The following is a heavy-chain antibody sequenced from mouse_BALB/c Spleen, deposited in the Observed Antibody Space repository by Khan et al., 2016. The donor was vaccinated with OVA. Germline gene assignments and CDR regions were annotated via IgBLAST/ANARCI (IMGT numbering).Heavy chain of an antibody. CDR3: ARDDYFVGDAMDY. V-gene: IGHV1S56*01. J-gene: IGHJ4*01. Sequence: QVQLKQSGPELVKPGASVRISCKASGYTFTTYYIHWVKQRPGQGLEWIGWIYPGSVNTNYNEKFKDKATLTADKSSNTAYMQLSSLTSEDSAVYFCARDDYFVGDAMDYWGQGTSVTVSS. CDR2: IYPGSVNT. D-gene: IGHD2-4*01. CDR1: GYTFTTYY.